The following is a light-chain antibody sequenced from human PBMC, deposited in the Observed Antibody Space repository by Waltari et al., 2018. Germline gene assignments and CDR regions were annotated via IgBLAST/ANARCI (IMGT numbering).Light chain of an antibody. V-gene: IGLV8-61*01. J-gene: IGLJ3*02. CDR3: LLYMTSGISV. Sequence: TAVTHAPPSSVYPVGSVTLTSGLSYGSVSTRNVPFLYQQTPGQTPRTLIYHTTTRPSGVSDRFSGSILGNQAALTIAGAQADDESDYYCLLYMTSGISVFGGGTRLTVL. CDR1: YGSVSTRNV. CDR2: HTT.